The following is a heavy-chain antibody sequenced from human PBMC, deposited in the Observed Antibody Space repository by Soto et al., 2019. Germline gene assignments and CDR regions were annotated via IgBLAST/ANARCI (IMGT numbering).Heavy chain of an antibody. D-gene: IGHD5-18*01. J-gene: IGHJ4*02. Sequence: ASVKVSCKASGYTFTSYAMHWVRQAPGQRLEWMGWINAGNGNTKYSQKFQGRVTITRDTSASTAYMELSSLRSGDTAVYYCARSRGYSYGIDYWGQGTLVTVSS. CDR1: GYTFTSYA. V-gene: IGHV1-3*01. CDR2: INAGNGNT. CDR3: ARSRGYSYGIDY.